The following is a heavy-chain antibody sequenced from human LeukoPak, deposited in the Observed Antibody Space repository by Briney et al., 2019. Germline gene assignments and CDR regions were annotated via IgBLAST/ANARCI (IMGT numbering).Heavy chain of an antibody. J-gene: IGHJ4*02. Sequence: GGSLRLSCAASGFTFSSYEMNWVRQAPGKGLEWVSYISSSGSTIYYADSVKGRFTISRDNAKNTLYLQMNSLRAEDTAVYYCTKDSMYSSSLGILQWGQGTLVTVSS. CDR1: GFTFSSYE. D-gene: IGHD6-13*01. CDR2: ISSSGSTI. CDR3: TKDSMYSSSLGILQ. V-gene: IGHV3-48*03.